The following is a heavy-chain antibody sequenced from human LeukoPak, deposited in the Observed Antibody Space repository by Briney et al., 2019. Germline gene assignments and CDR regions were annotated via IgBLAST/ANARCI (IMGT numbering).Heavy chain of an antibody. CDR2: INHSGST. J-gene: IGHJ5*02. D-gene: IGHD4-23*01. Sequence: PSETLSLTCAVYGGSFSGYYWSWIRQPPGKGLEWIGEINHSGSTNYNPSLKSRVTISVDTSKNQFSLKLSSVTAADTAVYYCARPYLRGTVVNNLFDPWGQGTLVTVSS. CDR3: ARPYLRGTVVNNLFDP. V-gene: IGHV4-34*01. CDR1: GGSFSGYY.